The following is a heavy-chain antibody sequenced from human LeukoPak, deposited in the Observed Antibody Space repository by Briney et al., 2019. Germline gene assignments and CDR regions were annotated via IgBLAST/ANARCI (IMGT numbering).Heavy chain of an antibody. V-gene: IGHV4-39*07. D-gene: IGHD6-13*01. J-gene: IGHJ5*02. CDR1: GGSIRSSSYY. CDR2: IYYSGSS. CDR3: ARGYSSSWSPTRSDP. Sequence: SETLSLTCTVSGGSIRSSSYYWGWIRQPPGKGLEWIGSIYYSGSSYYNPSLNSRVTISVDTPKTQFSLKLSSVTAADTPVYYCARGYSSSWSPTRSDPWGTGTLVTVSS.